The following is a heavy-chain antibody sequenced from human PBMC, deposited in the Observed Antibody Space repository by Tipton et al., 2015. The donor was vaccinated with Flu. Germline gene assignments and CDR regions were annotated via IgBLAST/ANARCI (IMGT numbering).Heavy chain of an antibody. D-gene: IGHD6-19*01. CDR1: SGSISSYY. CDR2: VYIGGHT. Sequence: GLVKPSETLSLSCSVSSGSISSYYWSWIRQPAGKGLEWIGRVYIGGHTNYNPSLKSRVTMSVDLFKNQISLRLSSVTAADTAVYYCARERRGGWPFYDAFDFWGQGTTVTVSS. J-gene: IGHJ3*01. V-gene: IGHV4-4*07. CDR3: ARERRGGWPFYDAFDF.